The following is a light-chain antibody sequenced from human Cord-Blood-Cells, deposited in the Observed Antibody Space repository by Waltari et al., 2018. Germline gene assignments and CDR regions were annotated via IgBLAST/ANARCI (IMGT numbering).Light chain of an antibody. J-gene: IGLJ2*01. Sequence: QSVLTQPPSASGTPGQRVTISCSGRSSNTGSNSVYWYQQLPGTAPKLLIYRNNQRPSGVPDRFSGSKSGTSASLAISGLRSEDEADYYCAAWDDSLSGVVFGGGTKLTVL. CDR1: SSNTGSNS. CDR2: RNN. CDR3: AAWDDSLSGVV. V-gene: IGLV1-47*01.